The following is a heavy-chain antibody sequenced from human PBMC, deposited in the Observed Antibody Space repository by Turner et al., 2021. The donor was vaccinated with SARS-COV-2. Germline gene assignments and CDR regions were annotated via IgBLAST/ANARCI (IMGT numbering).Heavy chain of an antibody. Sequence: QLQLQESGPGLVKPSETLSLPCTVSGGSISSSTYYWGWIRQPPGKGLEWIGNIYYSGSTYYNPSLKSRVTISVDTSKNQFSLKLSSVTAADTAVYYCATETITMIVVANWYFDLWGRGTLVTVSS. D-gene: IGHD3-22*01. CDR2: IYYSGST. J-gene: IGHJ2*01. CDR3: ATETITMIVVANWYFDL. V-gene: IGHV4-39*02. CDR1: GGSISSSTYY.